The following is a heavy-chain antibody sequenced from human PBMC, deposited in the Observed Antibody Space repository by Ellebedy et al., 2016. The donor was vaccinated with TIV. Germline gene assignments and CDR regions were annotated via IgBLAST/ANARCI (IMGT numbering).Heavy chain of an antibody. V-gene: IGHV3-7*03. CDR2: IKEDGSQT. Sequence: GESLKISCAASGFTFSNYAMSWVRQAPGKGLEWVANIKEDGSQTYYVGSVKGRFTISRDNAKNSLYLQMNSLRADDTAVYYCATDRGYFTFDYWGQGSLITVSS. D-gene: IGHD3-9*01. J-gene: IGHJ4*02. CDR3: ATDRGYFTFDY. CDR1: GFTFSNYA.